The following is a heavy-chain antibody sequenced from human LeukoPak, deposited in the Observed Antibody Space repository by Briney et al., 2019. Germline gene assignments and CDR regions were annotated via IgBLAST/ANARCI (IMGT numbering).Heavy chain of an antibody. CDR1: GFTFSSYS. CDR3: ARAPYSYDTFDY. D-gene: IGHD5-18*01. V-gene: IGHV3-21*01. J-gene: IGHJ4*02. Sequence: GGSLRLSCAASGFTFSSYSMNWVRQAPGKGLGWVSSISSSSSYIYYADSVKGRFTISRDNAKNSLYLQMNSLRAEDTAVYYCARAPYSYDTFDYWGQGTLVTVSS. CDR2: ISSSSSYI.